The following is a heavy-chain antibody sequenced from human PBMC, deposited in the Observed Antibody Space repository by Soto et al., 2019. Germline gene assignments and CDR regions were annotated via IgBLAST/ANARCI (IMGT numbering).Heavy chain of an antibody. CDR3: AISQDRGGRTTFIY. CDR2: INWKSDI. D-gene: IGHD3-16*01. V-gene: IGHV3-9*01. J-gene: IGHJ4*02. Sequence: GGSLRLSCAVSGFTFDDNAMHWVRQAPEKGLEWVSGINWKSDIGYADSVKGRFTISRDNAENPLYLQMNSLRAEDTALYYCAISQDRGGRTTFIYWGQGTQVTVSS. CDR1: GFTFDDNA.